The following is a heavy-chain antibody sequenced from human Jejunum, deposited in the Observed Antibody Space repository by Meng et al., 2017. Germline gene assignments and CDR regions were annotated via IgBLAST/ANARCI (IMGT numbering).Heavy chain of an antibody. V-gene: IGHV4-39*01. J-gene: IGHJ5*02. CDR3: ARQPSGPYPVSWFDP. D-gene: IGHD3-3*01. CDR2: IHYRGNT. Sequence: QLLETAPGLVHPSEALYHPCTVSGGSISSSPYFWGWLRQPPGKGLEWIGSIHYRGNTYYNPSLKSRVTISADTSRNQFSVSLSSVTVADTAVYYCARQPSGPYPVSWFDPWGQGTLVTVSS. CDR1: GGSISSSPYF.